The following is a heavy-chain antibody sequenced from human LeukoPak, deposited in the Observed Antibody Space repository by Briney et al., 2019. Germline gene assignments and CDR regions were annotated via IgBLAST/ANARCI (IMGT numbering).Heavy chain of an antibody. CDR2: IHSSGGS. J-gene: IGHJ4*02. CDR3: ARLGSYHGF. D-gene: IGHD1-26*01. Sequence: SETLSLTCTVSGASISNHYWSWIRQTPEKGLEWMGHIHSSGGSSYYPSLKSRLTLSIDTSSNQLSLKLPSVTAADTAVYFCARLGSYHGFWGQGALVTVSS. CDR1: GASISNHY. V-gene: IGHV4-4*09.